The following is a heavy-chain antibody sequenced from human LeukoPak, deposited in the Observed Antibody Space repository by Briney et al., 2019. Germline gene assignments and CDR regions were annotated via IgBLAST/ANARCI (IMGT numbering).Heavy chain of an antibody. D-gene: IGHD6-19*01. CDR3: ARDEGSSAWDTNWFDP. J-gene: IGHJ5*02. CDR2: IYYSGST. V-gene: IGHV4-39*07. CDR1: GGSISSYY. Sequence: SETLPLTCTVSGGSISSYYWSWIRQPPGKGLEWIGSIYYSGSTYYNPSLKSRVTISVDTSKNQFSLKVTSMTAADTAVYYCARDEGSSAWDTNWFDPWGQGILVTVSS.